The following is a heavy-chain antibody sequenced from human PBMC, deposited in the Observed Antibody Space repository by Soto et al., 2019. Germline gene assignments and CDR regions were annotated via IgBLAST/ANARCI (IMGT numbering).Heavy chain of an antibody. Sequence: QVQLQESGPGLVKPSGTLSLTCAVSGGSISSSNWWSWVRQPPGKGLEWIGEIDHSGSTNYNPSLKRRVTISVEKSKNQFSLKLSSVTAADTAVYYCASLFYVWGSYRYRNWGQGTLVTVSS. V-gene: IGHV4-4*02. D-gene: IGHD3-16*02. CDR1: GGSISSSNW. CDR2: IDHSGST. J-gene: IGHJ4*02. CDR3: ASLFYVWGSYRYRN.